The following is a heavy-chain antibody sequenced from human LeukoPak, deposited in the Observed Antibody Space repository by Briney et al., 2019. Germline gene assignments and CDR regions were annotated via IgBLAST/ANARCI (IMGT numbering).Heavy chain of an antibody. V-gene: IGHV4-34*01. CDR3: ARGSTVTTYFDY. CDR2: INHSGST. Sequence: SETLSLTCAVYGGSFSGYYWSWIRQPPGKGLEWIGEINHSGSTNYNPSLKSRVTISVDTSKNQFSLKLSSVTAADTAVYYYARGSTVTTYFDYWGQGTLVTVSS. J-gene: IGHJ4*02. D-gene: IGHD4-17*01. CDR1: GGSFSGYY.